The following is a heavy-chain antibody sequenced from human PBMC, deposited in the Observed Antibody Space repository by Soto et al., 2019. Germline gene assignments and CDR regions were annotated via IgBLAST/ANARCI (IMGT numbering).Heavy chain of an antibody. CDR2: IYPGDSDT. CDR3: ARHANRGNYRSASDY. Sequence: GESLKISCKGSGYDFTTYWIDWVRQMPGKGLEWMGIIYPGDSDTRYSPSFEGQVTMSADKSISTAYLQWSSLKASDTAMYYCARHANRGNYRSASDYWGQGTLVTVSS. V-gene: IGHV5-51*01. J-gene: IGHJ4*02. CDR1: GYDFTTYW. D-gene: IGHD3-16*02.